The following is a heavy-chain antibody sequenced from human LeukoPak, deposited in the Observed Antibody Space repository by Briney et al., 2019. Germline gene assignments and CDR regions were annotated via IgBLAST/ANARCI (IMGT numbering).Heavy chain of an antibody. CDR1: GFTFSNHG. V-gene: IGHV3-30*02. J-gene: IGHJ3*02. D-gene: IGHD2-15*01. CDR3: ARDSEILRGAFDI. Sequence: GGSLRLSCTTSGFTFSNHGLHWVRQAPGKGLEWMALIWYDGSKTYYADSVQGRFTISRDDSKNTLYLQMNSLRAEDTAVYYCARDSEILRGAFDIWGQGTMVTVSS. CDR2: IWYDGSKT.